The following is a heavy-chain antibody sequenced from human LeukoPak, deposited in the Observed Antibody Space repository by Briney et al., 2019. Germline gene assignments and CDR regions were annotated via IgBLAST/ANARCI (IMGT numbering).Heavy chain of an antibody. J-gene: IGHJ4*02. CDR2: INHSGST. CDR3: ARPTTVTYHFDH. CDR1: GGSLSGYY. V-gene: IGHV4-34*01. Sequence: SETLSLTCAVYGGSLSGYYWSWIRQAPGKGLEWIGEINHSGSTNYNPSLKSRVTISVDTSKNQFSLRLTSVTAADTAVYYCARPTTVTYHFDHWGQGALVTVSS. D-gene: IGHD4-17*01.